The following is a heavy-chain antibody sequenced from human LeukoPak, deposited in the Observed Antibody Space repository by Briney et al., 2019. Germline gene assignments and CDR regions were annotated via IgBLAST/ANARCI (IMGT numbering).Heavy chain of an antibody. Sequence: PGGSLRLSCAASGFTFSNAWMSWVRQAPGKGLEWVGRIKSKTDGGTTDYAAPVEGRFTISRDDSKNTLYLQMNSLKTEDTAVYYCTTSLASTTVVVYYYYYGMDVWGQGTTVTVSS. D-gene: IGHD4-23*01. J-gene: IGHJ6*02. V-gene: IGHV3-15*01. CDR2: IKSKTDGGTT. CDR3: TTSLASTTVVVYYYYYGMDV. CDR1: GFTFSNAW.